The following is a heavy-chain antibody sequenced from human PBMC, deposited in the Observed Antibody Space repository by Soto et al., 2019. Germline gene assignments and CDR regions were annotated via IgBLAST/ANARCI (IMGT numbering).Heavy chain of an antibody. D-gene: IGHD1-26*01. V-gene: IGHV1-2*04. CDR2: INPNSGGT. J-gene: IGHJ6*02. CDR1: GYTFTGYY. CDR3: ARDRFRRLNRGRDYYYGMDV. Sequence: ASVKVSCKASGYTFTGYYMHWVRQAPGQGLEWMGWINPNSGGTNYAQKFQGWVTMTRDTSISTAYMELSRLRSDDTAVYYCARDRFRRLNRGRDYYYGMDVWGQGTTVTVS.